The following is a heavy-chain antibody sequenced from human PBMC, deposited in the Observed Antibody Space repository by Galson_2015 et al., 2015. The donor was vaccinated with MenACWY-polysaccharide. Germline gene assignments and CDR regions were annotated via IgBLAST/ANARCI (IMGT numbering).Heavy chain of an antibody. V-gene: IGHV3-30*18. CDR2: ISYDGSNK. J-gene: IGHJ4*02. D-gene: IGHD6-13*01. Sequence: SLRLSCAASGFTFSSYGIHWVRQAQGKGLEWVAFISYDGSNKYYAVSVKGRFTIARDNSKNTLYLQMNSLRAEDTAVYYCAKDRLAAAGDPDYWGQGTLVTVSS. CDR3: AKDRLAAAGDPDY. CDR1: GFTFSSYG.